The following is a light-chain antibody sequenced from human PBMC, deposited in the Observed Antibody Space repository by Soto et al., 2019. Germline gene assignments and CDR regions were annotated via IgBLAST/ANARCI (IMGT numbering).Light chain of an antibody. CDR3: QQLASYPIGT. J-gene: IGKJ4*01. Sequence: DIQLTQSPSFLSASVGDRVTITCRASQDISSSLAWYQQKPGKAPKLLIYDASTLQTGVPSRFRGSGSGTEFTLTISSLQPEDFATYSCQQLASYPIGTFGGGTKV. CDR1: QDISSS. CDR2: DAS. V-gene: IGKV1-9*01.